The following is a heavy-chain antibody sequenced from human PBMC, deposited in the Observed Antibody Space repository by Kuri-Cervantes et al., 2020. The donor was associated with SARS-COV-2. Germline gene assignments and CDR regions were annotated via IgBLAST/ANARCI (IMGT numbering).Heavy chain of an antibody. D-gene: IGHD6-19*01. V-gene: IGHV1-69*05. Sequence: GGSLRLSCKASGGTFSSYAISWVRQAPGQGLEWMGGIIPIFGTANYAQKFQGRVTMTTDTSTSTAYMELRSLRSDDTAVYYCARDAGQWLGDNWFDPWGQGTLVTVSS. CDR2: IIPIFGTA. CDR3: ARDAGQWLGDNWFDP. CDR1: GGTFSSYA. J-gene: IGHJ5*02.